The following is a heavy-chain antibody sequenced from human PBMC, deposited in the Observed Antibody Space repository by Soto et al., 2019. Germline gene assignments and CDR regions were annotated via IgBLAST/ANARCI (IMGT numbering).Heavy chain of an antibody. V-gene: IGHV3-74*01. CDR2: IISDGSST. CDR1: GFTFSSYW. D-gene: IGHD3-22*01. Sequence: EVQLVESGGGLVQPGESLRLSCAASGFTFSSYWMYWVRQAPGKGLVWVSRIISDGSSTNYADSVRGRFTISRDNAKNTLYLQMNSLRVEDTAVYYCARAPGGYYDSRADYWGQGTLVTVSS. J-gene: IGHJ4*02. CDR3: ARAPGGYYDSRADY.